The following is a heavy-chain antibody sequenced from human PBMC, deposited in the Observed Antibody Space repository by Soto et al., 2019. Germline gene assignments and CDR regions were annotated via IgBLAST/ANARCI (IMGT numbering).Heavy chain of an antibody. D-gene: IGHD6-6*01. CDR3: ARVSAARDSNYYYYYGMDV. V-gene: IGHV4-59*01. CDR2: IYYSGST. CDR1: GGSISSYY. Sequence: KPSETLSLTCTVSGGSISSYYWSWIRQPPGKGLEWIGYIYYSGSTNYNPSLKSRVTISVDTSKNQFSLKLSSVTAADTAVYYCARVSAARDSNYYYYYGMDVWGQGTTVTVSS. J-gene: IGHJ6*02.